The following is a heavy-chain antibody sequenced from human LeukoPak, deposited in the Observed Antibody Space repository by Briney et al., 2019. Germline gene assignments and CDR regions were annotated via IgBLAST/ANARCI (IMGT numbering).Heavy chain of an antibody. V-gene: IGHV4-34*01. CDR3: ARVGGPLYSSSWYPAYYYYGMDV. CDR1: GGSFSVYY. D-gene: IGHD6-13*01. Sequence: SETLSLTCAVYGGSFSVYYWSWIRQPPGKGLEWIGEINHSGSTNYNPSLKSRVTISVDTSKNQFSLKLSSVTAADTAVYYCARVGGPLYSSSWYPAYYYYGMDVWGQGTTVTVSS. CDR2: INHSGST. J-gene: IGHJ6*02.